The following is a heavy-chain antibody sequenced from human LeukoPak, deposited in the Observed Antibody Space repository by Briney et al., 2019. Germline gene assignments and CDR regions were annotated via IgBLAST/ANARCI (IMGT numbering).Heavy chain of an antibody. V-gene: IGHV4-59*01. Sequence: PSETLSLTCAVYGGSFSSYYWSWIRQPPGKGLEWIGYIYYSGSTNYNPSLKSRVTISVDTSKNQFSLKLSSVTAADTAVYYCARGRFDYVWGSYRFLRWFDPWGQGTLVTVSS. CDR1: GGSFSSYY. CDR3: ARGRFDYVWGSYRFLRWFDP. D-gene: IGHD3-16*02. CDR2: IYYSGST. J-gene: IGHJ5*02.